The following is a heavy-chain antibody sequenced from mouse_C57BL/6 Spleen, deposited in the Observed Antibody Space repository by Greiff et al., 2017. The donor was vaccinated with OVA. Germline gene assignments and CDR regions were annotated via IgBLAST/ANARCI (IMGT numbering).Heavy chain of an antibody. V-gene: IGHV1-9*01. CDR3: ARSGNDYGSSTWYFDV. CDR2: ILPGSGST. CDR1: GYTFTGYW. Sequence: QVQLKQSGAELMKPGASVKLSCKATGYTFTGYWIEWVKQRPGHGLEWIGGILPGSGSTNYNEKFKGKATFTADTASNTAYMQLSSLTTEDSAIYYGARSGNDYGSSTWYFDVWGTGTTVTVSS. D-gene: IGHD1-1*01. J-gene: IGHJ1*03.